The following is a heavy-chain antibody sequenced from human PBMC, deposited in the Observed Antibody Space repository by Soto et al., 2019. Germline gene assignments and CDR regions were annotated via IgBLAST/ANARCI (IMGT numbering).Heavy chain of an antibody. V-gene: IGHV1-2*02. CDR2: INPNSRGT. J-gene: IGHJ5*02. CDR1: GYTVTDYF. CDR3: ARVTLKAGNWFDP. Sequence: VKFSCKASGYTVTDYFIHWVRQAPGQGFEWVGWINPNSRGTNYAPKFQGRVTMTRDTSNSTAYMELRGLRSDDTAVYYCARVTLKAGNWFDPWGQGTLVTVSS.